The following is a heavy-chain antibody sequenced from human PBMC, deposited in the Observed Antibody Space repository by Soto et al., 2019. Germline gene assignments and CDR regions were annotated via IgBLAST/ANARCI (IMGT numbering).Heavy chain of an antibody. CDR3: ASESVRYFHWPNDASDI. V-gene: IGHV1-18*01. D-gene: IGHD3-9*01. CDR2: ISAYNGNT. Sequence: GASVKVSCKASGYTFTSYGISWVRQAPGQGLEWMGWISAYNGNTNYAQKLQGRVTMTTDTSTSTAYMELRSLRSDDTAVYYCASESVRYFHWPNDASDIWCQGTILTV. CDR1: GYTFTSYG. J-gene: IGHJ3*02.